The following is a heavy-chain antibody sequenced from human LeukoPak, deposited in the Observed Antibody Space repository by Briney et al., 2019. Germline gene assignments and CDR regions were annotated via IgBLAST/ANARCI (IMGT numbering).Heavy chain of an antibody. Sequence: SETLSLTCAVYGGSFSGYYWSWIRQPPGKGLEWIGGINHSGSTNYNPSLKSRVTISVDTSKNQFSLKLSSVTAADTAVYYCARQRDRYYDFWSGYAFDIWGQGTMVTVSS. D-gene: IGHD3-3*01. CDR3: ARQRDRYYDFWSGYAFDI. V-gene: IGHV4-34*01. CDR1: GGSFSGYY. CDR2: INHSGST. J-gene: IGHJ3*02.